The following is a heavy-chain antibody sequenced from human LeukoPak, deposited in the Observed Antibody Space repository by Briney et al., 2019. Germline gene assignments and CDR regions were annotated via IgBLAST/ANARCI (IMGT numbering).Heavy chain of an antibody. CDR2: TRNKANSYTT. Sequence: GGSLRLSCAASGFTFGDHFMDWVRQAPGKGLEWVGRTRNKANSYTTEYAASVKGRFTISRDDSENSLCLHMNSLKTEDTAVYYRARSGYTYFDYWGQGTLVTVSS. V-gene: IGHV3-72*01. CDR1: GFTFGDHF. CDR3: ARSGYTYFDY. D-gene: IGHD5-18*01. J-gene: IGHJ4*02.